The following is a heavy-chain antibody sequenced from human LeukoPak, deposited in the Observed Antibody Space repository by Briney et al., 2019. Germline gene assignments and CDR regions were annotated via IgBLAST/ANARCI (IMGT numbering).Heavy chain of an antibody. CDR3: ARTRGLQRGFSFGY. D-gene: IGHD5-24*01. CDR1: GYTFTGYY. Sequence: ASVKVSCKASGYTFTGYYMHWVRQAPGQGLEWMGWINPNSGGTNYAQKFQGRVTMTRDTSISTAYMELSRLRSDDTAVYYCARTRGLQRGFSFGYWGQGTLVTVSS. V-gene: IGHV1-2*02. J-gene: IGHJ4*02. CDR2: INPNSGGT.